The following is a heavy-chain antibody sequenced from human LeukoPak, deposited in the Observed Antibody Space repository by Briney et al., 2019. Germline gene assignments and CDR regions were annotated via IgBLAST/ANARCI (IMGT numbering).Heavy chain of an antibody. CDR1: GGSISSSSYY. CDR2: IYYSGST. CDR3: ARHLTPNEYQLLYGDYYYYYMDV. V-gene: IGHV4-39*01. D-gene: IGHD2-2*02. J-gene: IGHJ6*03. Sequence: SETLSLTCTVSGGSISSSSYYWGWIRQPPGKGLEWIGSIYYSGSTYYNPSLKSRVTISVDTSKNQFSLKLSSVIAADTAVYYCARHLTPNEYQLLYGDYYYYYMDVWGKGTTVTVSS.